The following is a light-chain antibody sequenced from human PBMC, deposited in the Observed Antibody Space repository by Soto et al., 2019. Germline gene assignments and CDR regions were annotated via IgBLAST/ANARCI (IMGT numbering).Light chain of an antibody. CDR2: WAS. CDR3: QQYYSTRT. CDR1: QSVLYSSNNKNY. Sequence: DIMLTQSPDSLAVSLGERATINCKSSQSVLYSSNNKNYLAWYPQKPGQPPKLLIYWASTRESGVPDRFSGSGSGTDFTLTISSLQAEDVAVYYCQQYYSTRTFGQGTKVEIK. J-gene: IGKJ1*01. V-gene: IGKV4-1*01.